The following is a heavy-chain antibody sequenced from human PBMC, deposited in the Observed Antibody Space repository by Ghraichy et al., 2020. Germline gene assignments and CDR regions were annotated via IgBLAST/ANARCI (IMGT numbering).Heavy chain of an antibody. CDR3: AKASKYSTGQYFDF. Sequence: GGSLRLSCAASGFTFNAYAMHWVRQAPGKGLEWVAFIRYDGSNRYYADSVKGRFTVSRDNSENTLFLQMDSLTAEDTAVYYCAKASKYSTGQYFDFWGQGTLVIVSS. J-gene: IGHJ4*02. V-gene: IGHV3-30*02. D-gene: IGHD2-8*02. CDR2: IRYDGSNR. CDR1: GFTFNAYA.